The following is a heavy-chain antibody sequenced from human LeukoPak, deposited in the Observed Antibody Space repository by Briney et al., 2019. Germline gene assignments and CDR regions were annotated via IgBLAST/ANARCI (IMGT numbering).Heavy chain of an antibody. CDR2: IYHSGST. CDR1: GGSISSYY. J-gene: IGHJ4*02. D-gene: IGHD3-10*01. V-gene: IGHV4-59*12. Sequence: SETLSLTCTVSGGSISSYYWSWIRQPPGKGLEWIGSIYHSGSTYYNPSLKSRVTISVDTSKNQFSLKLSSVTAADTAVYYCARGERSWFGGYFDYWGQGTLVTVSS. CDR3: ARGERSWFGGYFDY.